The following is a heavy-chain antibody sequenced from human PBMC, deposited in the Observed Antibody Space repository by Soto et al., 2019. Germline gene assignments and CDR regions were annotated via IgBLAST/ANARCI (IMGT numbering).Heavy chain of an antibody. V-gene: IGHV3-30*01. CDR1: RFVCTTYA. J-gene: IGHJ4*02. D-gene: IGHD5-18*01. CDR3: VKDLGYGKSFLRDY. CDR2: ISYDGSEK. Sequence: PGGWLRISFATGRFVCTTYAMHWAGKTPGKGLQWVAVISYDGSEKYYADSVKGRFSISRDNSKSTLYLQLNSLRVEDTAVYYCVKDLGYGKSFLRDYWGQRTLVTVSS.